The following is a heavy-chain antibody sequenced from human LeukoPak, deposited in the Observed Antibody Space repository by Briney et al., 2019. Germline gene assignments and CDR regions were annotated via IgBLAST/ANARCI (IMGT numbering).Heavy chain of an antibody. Sequence: SGGSLRLSCAASGFTFSNYAMSWVRQAPGKGLEWVSAIVGSGGSTYYADSVKGRFTISRDNPKNTLYLQMNSLRAEDTAVYYCAKWGDYDILTGYYDSDYWRQGTLVTVSS. CDR2: IVGSGGST. D-gene: IGHD3-9*01. CDR1: GFTFSNYA. CDR3: AKWGDYDILTGYYDSDY. V-gene: IGHV3-23*01. J-gene: IGHJ4*02.